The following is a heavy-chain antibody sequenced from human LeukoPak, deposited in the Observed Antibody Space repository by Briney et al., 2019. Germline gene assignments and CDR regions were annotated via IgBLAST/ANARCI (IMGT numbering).Heavy chain of an antibody. D-gene: IGHD1-26*01. CDR3: ARDLDYSGSYSNAFDI. CDR1: GYTFTSYG. Sequence: ASVKVSCKASGYTFTSYGITWVRQAPGQGLEWMGGLIPIFGTANYAQKFQGRVTITADESTSTAYMELSSLRSEDTAVYYCARDLDYSGSYSNAFDIWGQGTMVTVSS. V-gene: IGHV1-69*13. J-gene: IGHJ3*02. CDR2: LIPIFGTA.